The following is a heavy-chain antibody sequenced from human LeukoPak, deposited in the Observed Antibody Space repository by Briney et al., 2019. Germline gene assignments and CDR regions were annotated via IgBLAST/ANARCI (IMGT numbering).Heavy chain of an antibody. J-gene: IGHJ6*02. CDR3: ARDWTAGYYGMDV. V-gene: IGHV3-30-3*01. CDR1: GFTFSSYA. Sequence: GRSLRLSCAASGFTFSSYAMHWVRQAPGKGLEWVAVISYDGSNKCYADSVKGRFTISRDNSKNTLYLQMNSLRAEDTAVYYCARDWTAGYYGMDVWGQGTTVTVSS. CDR2: ISYDGSNK. D-gene: IGHD3/OR15-3a*01.